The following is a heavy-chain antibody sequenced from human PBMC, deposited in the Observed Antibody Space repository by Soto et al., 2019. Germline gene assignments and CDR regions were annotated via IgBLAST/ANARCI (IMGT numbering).Heavy chain of an antibody. J-gene: IGHJ4*01. Sequence: GGSLRLSCAASGFSFSSYAMSWVRQAPGKGLEWVSAISGSGGSTYYADSVKGRLTISRDNSKNTLSLQMNSLRAEDTAVYYCAKDDHYDSSGYYDYWGHGTLVTVSS. CDR3: AKDDHYDSSGYYDY. D-gene: IGHD3-22*01. V-gene: IGHV3-23*01. CDR2: ISGSGGST. CDR1: GFSFSSYA.